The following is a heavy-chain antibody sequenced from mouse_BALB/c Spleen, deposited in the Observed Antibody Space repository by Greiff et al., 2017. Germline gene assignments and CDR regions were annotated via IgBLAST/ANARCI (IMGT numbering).Heavy chain of an antibody. J-gene: IGHJ3*01. V-gene: IGHV3-2*02. CDR2: ISYSGST. CDR1: GYSITSDYA. CDR3: AKGGDYGYLAWFAD. D-gene: IGHD2-2*01. Sequence: EVQLVESGPGLVKPSQSLSLTCTVTGYSITSDYAWNWIRQFLGNKLVWMGYISYSGSTSYNASLKSRISITRDTSKNQFLLQLNSVTTEDTATYYCAKGGDYGYLAWFADWGQGTMGTGSA.